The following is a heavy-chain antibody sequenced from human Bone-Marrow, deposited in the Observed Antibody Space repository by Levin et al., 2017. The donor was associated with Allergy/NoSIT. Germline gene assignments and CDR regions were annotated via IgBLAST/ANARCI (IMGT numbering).Heavy chain of an antibody. CDR1: GGSVSSSNYY. Sequence: SETLSLTCTVSGGSVSSSNYYWGWIRQPPGKGLEWIGNIYYIGSTYYKPSLKSRVTISLDISRNQFSLKMNSVTAADTSVYYCVGWHQWLVALVGASDSWGQGTLVTVSS. J-gene: IGHJ4*02. CDR2: IYYIGST. CDR3: VGWHQWLVALVGASDS. V-gene: IGHV4-39*07. D-gene: IGHD6-19*01.